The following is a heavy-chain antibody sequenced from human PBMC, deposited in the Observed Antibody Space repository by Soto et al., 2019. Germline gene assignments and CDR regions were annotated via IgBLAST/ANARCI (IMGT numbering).Heavy chain of an antibody. Sequence: GGSLRLSCAASGFTFSSYAMSWVRQAPGKGLEWVSAIIGSGGSTYYADSVKGRFTISRDNSKNTLYLQINSLRAEDTAVYYCAKSYSSGWYGYFDYWGQGTLVTVSS. CDR3: AKSYSSGWYGYFDY. J-gene: IGHJ4*02. CDR2: IIGSGGST. V-gene: IGHV3-23*01. CDR1: GFTFSSYA. D-gene: IGHD6-19*01.